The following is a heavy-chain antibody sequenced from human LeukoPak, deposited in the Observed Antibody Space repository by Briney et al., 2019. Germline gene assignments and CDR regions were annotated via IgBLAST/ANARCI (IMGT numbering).Heavy chain of an antibody. V-gene: IGHV4-31*03. CDR3: ARPDAHDAFDI. CDR2: IYYSGST. J-gene: IGHJ3*02. Sequence: PSQTLSLTCTVSGGPISSGGYYWSWIRQHPGKGLEWIGYIYYSGSTYYNPSLKSRVTISVDTSKNQFSLKLSSVTAADTAVYYCARPDAHDAFDIWGQGTMVTVSS. CDR1: GGPISSGGYY.